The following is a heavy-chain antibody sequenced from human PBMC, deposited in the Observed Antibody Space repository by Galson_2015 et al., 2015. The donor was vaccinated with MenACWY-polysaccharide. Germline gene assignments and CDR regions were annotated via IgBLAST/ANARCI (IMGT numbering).Heavy chain of an antibody. V-gene: IGHV3-48*02. CDR3: ARDVKGVAARDAFDI. Sequence: LRLSRAASGFTFSTYSMTWVRQAPGKGLEWVSYISGSSSTIYYADSVKGRFTISRDNAKNSLYLQMDSLRDDDTAVYYCARDVKGVAARDAFDIWGQGTMVTVSS. J-gene: IGHJ3*02. CDR1: GFTFSTYS. D-gene: IGHD2-15*01. CDR2: ISGSSSTI.